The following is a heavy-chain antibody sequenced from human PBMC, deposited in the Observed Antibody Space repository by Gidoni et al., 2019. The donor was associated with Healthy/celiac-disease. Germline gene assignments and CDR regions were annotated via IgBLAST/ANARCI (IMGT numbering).Heavy chain of an antibody. V-gene: IGHV4-30-2*01. J-gene: IGHJ5*02. CDR3: ARCYGSGSYAPNWFDP. Sequence: QLQLQESGSGLVQPSQTLSLTCAVSGGSISSGGYSWSWIRQPPGKGLEWIGYIYHSGSTYYNPSLKSRVTISVDRSKNQFSLKLSSVTAADTAVYYCARCYGSGSYAPNWFDPWGQGTLVTVSS. CDR2: IYHSGST. CDR1: GGSISSGGYS. D-gene: IGHD3-10*01.